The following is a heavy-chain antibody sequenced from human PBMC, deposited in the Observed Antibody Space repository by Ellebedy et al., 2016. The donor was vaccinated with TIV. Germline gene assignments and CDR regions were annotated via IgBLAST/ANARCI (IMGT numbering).Heavy chain of an antibody. CDR3: ARRPTYGPLEFFDY. V-gene: IGHV5-51*01. J-gene: IGHJ4*02. CDR2: IYPGDSNT. CDR1: GYSFTNYW. Sequence: GESLKISCTGSGYSFTNYWIGWVRPMPGKDLEWMALIYPGDSNTLYSPSFQGQVTISADKSIGTAYLQWSSLKASDSAMYYCARRPTYGPLEFFDYWGQGTLVTVSS. D-gene: IGHD1-1*01.